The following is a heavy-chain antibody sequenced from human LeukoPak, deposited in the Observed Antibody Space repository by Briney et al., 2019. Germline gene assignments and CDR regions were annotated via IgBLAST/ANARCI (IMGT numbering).Heavy chain of an antibody. CDR1: GGSFSGYY. CDR3: ARVPQSVRRGYSSGEQPQFDY. D-gene: IGHD6-19*01. CDR2: INHSGST. Sequence: PSQTLPLTCAVYGGSFSGYYWSWIRQPPGKGLEWIGEINHSGSTNYNPSLKSRVTISVDTSKNQFSLKLSSVTAADTAVYYCARVPQSVRRGYSSGEQPQFDYWGQGTLVTVSS. J-gene: IGHJ4*02. V-gene: IGHV4-34*01.